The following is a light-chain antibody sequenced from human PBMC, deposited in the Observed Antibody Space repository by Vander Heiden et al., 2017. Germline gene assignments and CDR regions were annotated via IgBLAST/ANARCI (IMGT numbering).Light chain of an antibody. V-gene: IGKV3-20*01. CDR3: QQYGSSPGT. CDR1: QSVSNNY. CDR2: GAS. Sequence: EIVLTQSPGTLSLSPGERATLSCRASQSVSNNYLAWYQQKPGQAPRLLIYGASSRATGIPDRFSGSGSGTDFSLSISRLEPEDFVVYYCQQYGSSPGTFGQGTQVEVK. J-gene: IGKJ1*01.